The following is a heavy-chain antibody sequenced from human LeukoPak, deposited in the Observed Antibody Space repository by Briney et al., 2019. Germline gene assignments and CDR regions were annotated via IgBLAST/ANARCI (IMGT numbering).Heavy chain of an antibody. Sequence: GGSLRLSCAASGFTFSNAWMSWVRQAPGKGLELVGRIKSKTDGGTTDYAAPVKGRFTISRDDSKNTLYLQMNSLKTEDTAVYYCTTDATWIQLWLPYGYWGQGTLVTVSS. CDR2: IKSKTDGGTT. V-gene: IGHV3-15*01. D-gene: IGHD5-18*01. CDR3: TTDATWIQLWLPYGY. CDR1: GFTFSNAW. J-gene: IGHJ4*02.